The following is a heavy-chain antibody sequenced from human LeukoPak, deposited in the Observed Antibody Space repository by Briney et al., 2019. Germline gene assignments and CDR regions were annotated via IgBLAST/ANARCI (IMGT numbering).Heavy chain of an antibody. V-gene: IGHV4-4*07. CDR2: IYTSGST. D-gene: IGHD1-26*01. CDR3: ASYSGSYPSGYYYYGMDV. J-gene: IGHJ6*02. Sequence: SETLSLTCTVSGGSISSYYWSWIRQPAGKGLEWIGRIYTSGSTNYNPSLKSRVTMSVDTTKNQFSLKLSSVTAADTAVYYCASYSGSYPSGYYYYGMDVWGQGTTVTVSS. CDR1: GGSISSYY.